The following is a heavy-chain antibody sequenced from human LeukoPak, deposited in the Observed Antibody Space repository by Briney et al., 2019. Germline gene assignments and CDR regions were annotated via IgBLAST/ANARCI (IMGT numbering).Heavy chain of an antibody. J-gene: IGHJ4*02. D-gene: IGHD3-22*01. CDR1: GGSIRNYY. V-gene: IGHV4-4*07. CDR3: AREPKSYDGSGYYHDY. CDR2: IYTSGST. Sequence: SETLSLTCTVSGGSIRNYYWSWIRQPAEKGLEWIGRIYTSGSTNYNPSLKSRVTMSVDTSQNQFSLKLSSVTAADTAVYYCAREPKSYDGSGYYHDYWGQGTLVTVSS.